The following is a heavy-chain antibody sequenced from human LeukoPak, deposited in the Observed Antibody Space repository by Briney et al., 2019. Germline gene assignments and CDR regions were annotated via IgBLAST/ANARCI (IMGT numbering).Heavy chain of an antibody. J-gene: IGHJ3*02. D-gene: IGHD1-26*01. CDR1: GGSISSSNW. CDR2: IYHSGST. CDR3: ARNSGSYQWEEGSGAFDI. Sequence: SGTLSLTCAVSGGSISSSNWWSWVRQPPGKGLEWIGEIYHSGSTNYNPSLKSRVTISVDKSKNQFSLKLSSVTAADTAVYYCARNSGSYQWEEGSGAFDIWGQGTMVTVSS. V-gene: IGHV4-4*02.